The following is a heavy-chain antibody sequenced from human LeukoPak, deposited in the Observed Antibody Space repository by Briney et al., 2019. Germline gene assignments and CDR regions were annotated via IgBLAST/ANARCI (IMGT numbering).Heavy chain of an antibody. Sequence: SVKVSCKASGFTFTSSAMQWVRQARGQRLEWIGWIVVGSGNTNYAQKFQERVTITRDMSTSTAYMELSSLRSEDTAVYYCAAGAQVRGVIMFWFDPWGQGTLVTVSS. J-gene: IGHJ5*02. D-gene: IGHD3-3*01. CDR3: AAGAQVRGVIMFWFDP. V-gene: IGHV1-58*02. CDR2: IVVGSGNT. CDR1: GFTFTSSA.